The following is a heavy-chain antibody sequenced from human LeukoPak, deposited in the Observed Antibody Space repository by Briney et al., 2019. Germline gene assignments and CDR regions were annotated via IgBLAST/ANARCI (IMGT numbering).Heavy chain of an antibody. J-gene: IGHJ4*02. Sequence: GESLKISCKGSGYSFTSYWIAWVRQMPGKGLEWMGTVYHGDPSPRYSPSLEGQVIISVDKSITTAYLQWRSLKASDTAIYYCARHLTAGTYSSRLDNWGQGTLVTVSS. D-gene: IGHD6-13*01. CDR1: GYSFTSYW. CDR2: VYHGDPSP. CDR3: ARHLTAGTYSSRLDN. V-gene: IGHV5-51*01.